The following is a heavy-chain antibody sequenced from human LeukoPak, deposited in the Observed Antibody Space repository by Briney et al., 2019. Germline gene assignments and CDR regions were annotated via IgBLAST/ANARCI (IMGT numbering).Heavy chain of an antibody. CDR2: ISGSGGST. CDR3: AKAALTGDAFDI. D-gene: IGHD7-27*01. J-gene: IGHJ3*02. Sequence: GGSLRLSCAASGFSFSSYAMSWVRQAPGKGLEWGSAISGSGGSTYYAASVKGRFTISRHNSKNTLYLQMNSLRAEDPAVYYCAKAALTGDAFDIWGQGTMVTVSS. V-gene: IGHV3-23*01. CDR1: GFSFSSYA.